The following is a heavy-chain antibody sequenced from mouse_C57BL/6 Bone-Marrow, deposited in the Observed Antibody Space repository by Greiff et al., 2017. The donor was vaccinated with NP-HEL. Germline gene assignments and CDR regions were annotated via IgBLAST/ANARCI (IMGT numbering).Heavy chain of an antibody. J-gene: IGHJ2*01. CDR2: INPYNGGT. CDR1: GYTFTDYY. Sequence: EVQLQQSGPVLVKPGASVKMSCKASGYTFTDYYMNWVKQSHGKSLEWIGVINPYNGGTSYNQKFKGKATLTVDKSSSTAYMELNSLTSEDSAVYYCARLGTTVVATPFDYWGQGTTLTVSS. CDR3: ARLGTTVVATPFDY. D-gene: IGHD1-1*01. V-gene: IGHV1-19*01.